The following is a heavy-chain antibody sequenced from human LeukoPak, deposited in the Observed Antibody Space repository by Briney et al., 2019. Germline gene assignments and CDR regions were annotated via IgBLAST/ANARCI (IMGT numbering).Heavy chain of an antibody. D-gene: IGHD3-22*01. CDR3: AKEGVTYYYDSSGYYHSTEFFDY. J-gene: IGHJ4*02. Sequence: PGGSLRLSCAASGFTFSSYAMSWVRQAPGKGLEWVSAISGSGGSTYYADSVKGRFTISRDNSKNTLYLQMNSLRAEDTAVYYCAKEGVTYYYDSSGYYHSTEFFDYWGQGTLVTVSS. V-gene: IGHV3-23*01. CDR1: GFTFSSYA. CDR2: ISGSGGST.